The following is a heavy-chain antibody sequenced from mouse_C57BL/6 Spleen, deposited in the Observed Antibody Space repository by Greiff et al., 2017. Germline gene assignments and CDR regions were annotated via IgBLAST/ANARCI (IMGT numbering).Heavy chain of an antibody. J-gene: IGHJ2*01. CDR2: IYPRDGST. CDR1: GYNFTSYD. V-gene: IGHV1-85*01. D-gene: IGHD1-1*01. CDR3: ARGGGSSYVGFDY. Sequence: VKLQESGPELVKPGASVKLSCKASGYNFTSYDINWVKQRPGQGLEWIGWIYPRDGSTKYNEKFKGKATLTVDTSSSTAYMERHSLTSEDSAVYFCARGGGSSYVGFDYWGQGTTLTVSS.